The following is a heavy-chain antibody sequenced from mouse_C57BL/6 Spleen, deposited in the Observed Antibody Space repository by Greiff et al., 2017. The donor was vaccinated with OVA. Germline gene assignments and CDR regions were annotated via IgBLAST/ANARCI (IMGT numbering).Heavy chain of an antibody. Sequence: VQLQQSGPVLVKPGPSVKISCKASGFTFTDYYMHWVKQSHGKSLEWIGLVYPYNGGTCYNQKFKGKATLTVDTSSSTTYMELNSLTSEVSAVYYCARKGPSYYDYWYFDVWGTGTTVTVSS. V-gene: IGHV1-36*01. CDR1: GFTFTDYY. CDR3: ARKGPSYYDYWYFDV. CDR2: VYPYNGGT. J-gene: IGHJ1*03. D-gene: IGHD2-4*01.